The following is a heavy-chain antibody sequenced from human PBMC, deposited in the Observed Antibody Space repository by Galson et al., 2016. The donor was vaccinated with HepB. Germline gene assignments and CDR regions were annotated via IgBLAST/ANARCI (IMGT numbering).Heavy chain of an antibody. CDR3: AREGPNYYGSGSYWYYFDY. CDR1: GFTLGNYA. D-gene: IGHD3-10*01. CDR2: IKQDGSET. J-gene: IGHJ4*02. V-gene: IGHV3-7*01. Sequence: SLRLSCAASGFTLGNYAMSWVRQVPGKGLQWVASIKQDGSETYYADSVKGRFTISRDNAKSSLYLQMNSLRAEDTAVYYCAREGPNYYGSGSYWYYFDYWGQGTLVTVSS.